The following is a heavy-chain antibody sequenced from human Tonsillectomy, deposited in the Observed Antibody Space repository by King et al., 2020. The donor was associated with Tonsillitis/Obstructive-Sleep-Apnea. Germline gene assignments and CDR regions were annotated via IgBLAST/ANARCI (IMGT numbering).Heavy chain of an antibody. Sequence: VQLVESGGGLVQPGGSLRLSCAASGFTFSNYAMTWVRQAPGKGLEWVSGISHSGGTTYYAGSVKGRFTISRDNSKNTLYLQMNSLRVDDTAVYYCTKDYYDRSGYFSSGFDPWGQGTLVTVSS. CDR2: ISHSGGTT. J-gene: IGHJ5*02. V-gene: IGHV3-23*04. CDR1: GFTFSNYA. D-gene: IGHD3-22*01. CDR3: TKDYYDRSGYFSSGFDP.